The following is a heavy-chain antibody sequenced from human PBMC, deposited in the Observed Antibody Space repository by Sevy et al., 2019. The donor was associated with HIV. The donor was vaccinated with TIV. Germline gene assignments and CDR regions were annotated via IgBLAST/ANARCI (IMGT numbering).Heavy chain of an antibody. Sequence: GGSLRLSCVASGFTFSSFGMHWVRQAPGKGLEWLGVIWYDGSQKNYGDSAKGRFTISRDNSRHTVYLQMNSLRVDETAVYYCARESVEGSYRLFYFDYWGQGALVTVSS. CDR3: ARESVEGSYRLFYFDY. CDR2: IWYDGSQK. CDR1: GFTFSSFG. V-gene: IGHV3-33*01. D-gene: IGHD3-16*02. J-gene: IGHJ4*02.